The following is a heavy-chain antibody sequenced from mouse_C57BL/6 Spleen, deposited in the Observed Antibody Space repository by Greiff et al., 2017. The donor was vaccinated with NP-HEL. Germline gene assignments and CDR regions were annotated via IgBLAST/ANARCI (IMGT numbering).Heavy chain of an antibody. J-gene: IGHJ2*01. CDR1: GYTFTSYW. D-gene: IGHD1-1*01. CDR2: IDPSDSYT. Sequence: QVHVKQSGAELVKPGASVKLSCKASGYTFTSYWMQWVKQRPGQGLEWIGEIDPSDSYTNYNQKFKGKATLTVDTSSSTAYMQLSSLTSEDSAVYYCARDYGSSSDFDYWGQGTTLTVSS. CDR3: ARDYGSSSDFDY. V-gene: IGHV1-50*01.